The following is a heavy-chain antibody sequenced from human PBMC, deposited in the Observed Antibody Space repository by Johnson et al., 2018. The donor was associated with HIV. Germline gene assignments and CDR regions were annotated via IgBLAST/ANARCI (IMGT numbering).Heavy chain of an antibody. CDR3: ARDLAGHNAFDI. CDR2: IWSDGSDK. CDR1: GFTFSSYA. J-gene: IGHJ3*02. V-gene: IGHV3-30*14. Sequence: QVQLVEPGGGVVQPGRSLRLSCAASGFTFSSYAMHWVRQAPGQGLEWVAVIWSDGSDKYHTNSVWGRFTVSRDNSKNTLYLQMNSLRAEDTAVYYCARDLAGHNAFDIWGQGTMVTVSS. D-gene: IGHD6-19*01.